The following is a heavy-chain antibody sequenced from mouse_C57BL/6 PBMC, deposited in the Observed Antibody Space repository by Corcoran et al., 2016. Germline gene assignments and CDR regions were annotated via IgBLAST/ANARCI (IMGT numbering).Heavy chain of an antibody. CDR3: ARVRYPYYAMDY. J-gene: IGHJ4*01. D-gene: IGHD2-14*01. CDR2: IYPRSGKT. CDR1: GYTFTSYG. Sequence: QVQLQQSGAELARPGASVKLSCKASGYTFTSYGISWVKQRTGKGLEWIGEIYPRSGKTYYNEKFKGKATLTADKSSSTAYMELRSRTSEDSAVYFCARVRYPYYAMDYWGQGTSVTVSS. V-gene: IGHV1-81*01.